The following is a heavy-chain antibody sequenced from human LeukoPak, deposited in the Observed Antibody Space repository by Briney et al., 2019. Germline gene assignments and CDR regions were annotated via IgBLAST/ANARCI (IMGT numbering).Heavy chain of an antibody. Sequence: GGSLRLSCAASGFTFSSYAMHWVRQAPGKGLEWVAVISYDGSNKYYADSVKGRFTISRDNSKNTLYLQMNSLRAEDTAVYYCAREVGYCSSTSCTYGMDVWGQGTTVTVSS. CDR1: GFTFSSYA. D-gene: IGHD2-2*01. J-gene: IGHJ6*02. CDR3: AREVGYCSSTSCTYGMDV. V-gene: IGHV3-30-3*01. CDR2: ISYDGSNK.